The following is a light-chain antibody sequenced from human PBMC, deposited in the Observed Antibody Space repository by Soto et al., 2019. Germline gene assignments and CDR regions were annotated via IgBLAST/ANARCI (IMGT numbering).Light chain of an antibody. CDR3: QQSYSTPIT. CDR2: AAS. V-gene: IGKV1-39*01. CDR1: QSISSY. J-gene: IGKJ5*01. Sequence: DIQMTQSPSSLSASVGDRVTITCRASQSISSYLNWYQQKPGKAPKLLIYAASSLQSGVPSRFSGSGSGTDFTLTISSLQTEDFAPYYCQQSYSTPITFGQGTRLEIK.